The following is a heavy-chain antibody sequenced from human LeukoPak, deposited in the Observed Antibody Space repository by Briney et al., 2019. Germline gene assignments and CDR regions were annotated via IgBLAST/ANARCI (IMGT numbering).Heavy chain of an antibody. J-gene: IGHJ4*02. CDR3: ARRSWVAGYFDY. D-gene: IGHD6-19*01. CDR1: GFTVSSNY. CDR2: IYSGGST. V-gene: IGHV3-53*01. Sequence: GGSPRLSCAASGFTVSSNYMSWVRQAPGKGLDWVSVIYSGGSTYYADSVKGRFTISRDNSKNTLYLQMNSLRAEDTAVYYCARRSWVAGYFDYWGQGTLVTVSS.